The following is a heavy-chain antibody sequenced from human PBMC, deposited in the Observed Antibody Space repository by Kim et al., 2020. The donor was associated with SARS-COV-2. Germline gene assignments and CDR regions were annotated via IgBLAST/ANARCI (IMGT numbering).Heavy chain of an antibody. CDR1: GGTFSSYA. Sequence: SVKVSCKASGGTFSSYAISWVRQAPGQGLEWMGRIIPILGIAHYAHKFQGRVTITADKSTSTAYMELSSLRSEDTAVYYCAREIVVVPAADDYYYYYGMDVWGQGTTGTVSS. CDR3: AREIVVVPAADDYYYYYGMDV. V-gene: IGHV1-69*04. D-gene: IGHD2-2*01. J-gene: IGHJ6*02. CDR2: IIPILGIA.